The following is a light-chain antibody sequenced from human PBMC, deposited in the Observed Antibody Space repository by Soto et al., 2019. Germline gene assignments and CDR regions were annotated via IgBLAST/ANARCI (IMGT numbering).Light chain of an antibody. J-gene: IGKJ5*01. CDR2: GAS. CDR3: QQYYDWPTIT. CDR1: ESVRSN. V-gene: IGKV3-15*01. Sequence: EIVMTQSPATLSVPPGDRATLSCRASESVRSNLAWYQQKPGQAPRLLIHGASIRAADIPDRFSGSGSGTEFTLTISTLQSEDFAVYYGQQYYDWPTITFGQGTRLE.